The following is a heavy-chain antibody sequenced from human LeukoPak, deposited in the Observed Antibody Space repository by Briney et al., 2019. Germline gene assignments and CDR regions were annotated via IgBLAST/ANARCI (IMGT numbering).Heavy chain of an antibody. CDR2: TYYRSKWYN. CDR3: ARGLRTYYDFWSGYYAFGY. J-gene: IGHJ4*02. V-gene: IGHV6-1*01. CDR1: GDSVPSNSAA. D-gene: IGHD3-3*01. Sequence: SQTLSLTCAISGDSVPSNSAAWNWIRQSPSRGLEWLGRTYYRSKWYNDYAVSVKSRITINPDTSKNQFSLQLNSVTPEDTAVYYCARGLRTYYDFWSGYYAFGYWGQGTLVTVSS.